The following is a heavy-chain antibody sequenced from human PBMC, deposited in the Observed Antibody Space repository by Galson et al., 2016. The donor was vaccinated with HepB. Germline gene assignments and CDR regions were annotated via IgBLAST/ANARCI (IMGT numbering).Heavy chain of an antibody. D-gene: IGHD5-18*01. V-gene: IGHV2-70*11. J-gene: IGHJ4*02. CDR3: ARIPRDTAMVWDY. Sequence: PALVTPTQTLTLTCTFSGFSLSTTGMCVTWIRQPPGQALEWLARIDWDDDKYYNSSLRTRLTISKDTSNSQVVLTLTDMDPVDPATYYCARIPRDTAMVWDYWGQGILVTDSS. CDR2: IDWDDDK. CDR1: GFSLSTTGMC.